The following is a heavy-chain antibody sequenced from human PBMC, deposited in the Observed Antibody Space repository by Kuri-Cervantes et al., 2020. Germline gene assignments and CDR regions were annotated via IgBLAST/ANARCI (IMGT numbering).Heavy chain of an antibody. V-gene: IGHV1-18*01. CDR2: ISAYNGNT. J-gene: IGHJ4*02. CDR3: VRHVNSRQYSTSPGGAIGY. D-gene: IGHD6-6*01. CDR1: GYTVTSYG. Sequence: ASVKVSCKASGYTVTSYGISWVRQAPGQGLEWMGWISAYNGNTNYAQKLQGRVTMTTDTSTSTAYMELRSLRSDDTAVYYCVRHVNSRQYSTSPGGAIGYCGQGTLVTVSS.